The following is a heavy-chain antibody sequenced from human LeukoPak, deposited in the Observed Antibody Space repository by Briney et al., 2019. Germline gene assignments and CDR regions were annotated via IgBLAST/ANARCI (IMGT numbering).Heavy chain of an antibody. CDR1: GYTFTSYG. V-gene: IGHV1-18*01. CDR2: ISAYNGNT. J-gene: IGHJ3*02. D-gene: IGHD6-6*01. CDR3: ARVSTYEYSSSGWAFDI. Sequence: VKVSCKASGYTFTSYGISWVRQAPGQGLEWMGWISAYNGNTNYAQKLQGRVTMTTDTSTSTAYMELRSLRSDDTAVYYCARVSTYEYSSSGWAFDIWGQGTMVTVSS.